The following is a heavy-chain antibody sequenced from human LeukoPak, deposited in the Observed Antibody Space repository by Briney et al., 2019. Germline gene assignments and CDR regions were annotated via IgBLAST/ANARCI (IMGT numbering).Heavy chain of an antibody. J-gene: IGHJ5*02. Sequence: GGSPRLSCAASGFTFSIDAMSWVRQAPGKGLEWISDIVGSGTKTNYADFVKGRFTISRDNSKNTLFLQMNSLRAEDTALYYCAKGSSGYFVDLWGQGTLVTVSS. D-gene: IGHD3-22*01. CDR3: AKGSSGYFVDL. CDR1: GFTFSIDA. V-gene: IGHV3-23*01. CDR2: IVGSGTKT.